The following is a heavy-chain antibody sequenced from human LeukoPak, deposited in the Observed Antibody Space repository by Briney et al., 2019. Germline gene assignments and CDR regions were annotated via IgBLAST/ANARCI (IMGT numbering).Heavy chain of an antibody. V-gene: IGHV3-30*18. D-gene: IGHD1-20*01. CDR2: ISFDGSIE. J-gene: IGHJ4*02. CDR3: AKAGNAYNWNPFDR. CDR1: GFSFSNYG. Sequence: GVSLRLSCAASGFSFSNYGMHWVRQSPGKGLEWVAVISFDGSIEYYADSVKGRFTISRDDSTNTLYLQMNSLRPEDTALYYCAKAGNAYNWNPFDRWGQGTLVTVSS.